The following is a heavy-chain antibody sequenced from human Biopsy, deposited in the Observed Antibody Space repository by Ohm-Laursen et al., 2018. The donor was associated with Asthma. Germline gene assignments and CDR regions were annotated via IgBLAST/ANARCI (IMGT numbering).Heavy chain of an antibody. CDR2: MNPNSGNT. D-gene: IGHD3-22*01. J-gene: IGHJ3*01. CDR3: ARDPSYFDPSVEGWHL. CDR1: GYTFINND. V-gene: IGHV1-8*01. Sequence: ASLKVSCKVSGYTFINNDINWVRQAAGQGLEWMGWMNPNSGNTGYAQKFHGRVTMTRDTSINTVYMELSSLRSDDTAVYYCARDPSYFDPSVEGWHLWGQGTMVTVSS.